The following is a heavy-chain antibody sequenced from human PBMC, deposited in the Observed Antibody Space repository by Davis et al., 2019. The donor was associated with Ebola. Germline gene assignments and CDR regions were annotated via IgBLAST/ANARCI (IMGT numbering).Heavy chain of an antibody. J-gene: IGHJ3*01. D-gene: IGHD6-13*01. CDR3: AREDDRDHWYFDH. Sequence: GESLKISCAASGFIFRPYAMSWVRQAPGRGLEWVSSITDSGDNTFSADSVKGRFTISRDNAKNSLHLQMDSLRAEDTAFYYCAREDDRDHWYFDHWGQGTMVTVSS. CDR2: ITDSGDNT. CDR1: GFIFRPYA. V-gene: IGHV3-23*01.